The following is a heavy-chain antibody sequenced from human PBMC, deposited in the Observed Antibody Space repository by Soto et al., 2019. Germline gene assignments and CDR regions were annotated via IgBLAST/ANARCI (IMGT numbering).Heavy chain of an antibody. J-gene: IGHJ3*01. CDR3: ARDRIAADATEVAFDF. V-gene: IGHV4-59*01. Sequence: SETLSLTCTVSGDSIGSYYWNWIRQPPGKGLEWIGYVSLRGSTSYNPSLKSRVTMSVDASKNQFSLKLSSVTAADTAVYYCARDRIAADATEVAFDFWGQGTMVTVSS. CDR1: GDSIGSYY. D-gene: IGHD6-13*01. CDR2: VSLRGST.